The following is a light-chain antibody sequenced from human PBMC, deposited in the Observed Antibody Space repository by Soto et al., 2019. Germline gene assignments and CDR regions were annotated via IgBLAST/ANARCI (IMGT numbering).Light chain of an antibody. J-gene: IGKJ2*01. CDR2: GAS. Sequence: DLPMTQSPSTLSASVGDRVTITCRASQSISTWVAWYQQKPGKAPKFLISGASNLESGVPARFSGSGSGTEFTLTISSLQPDDLATYYCQQYKTYPMYTFGQGTKLEIK. CDR1: QSISTW. CDR3: QQYKTYPMYT. V-gene: IGKV1-5*01.